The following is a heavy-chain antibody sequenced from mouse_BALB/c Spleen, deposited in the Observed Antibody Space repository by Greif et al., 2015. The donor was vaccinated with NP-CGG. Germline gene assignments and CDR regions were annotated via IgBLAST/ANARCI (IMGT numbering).Heavy chain of an antibody. D-gene: IGHD2-14*01. J-gene: IGHJ4*01. CDR2: IYPGSGST. Sequence: QVQLQQSGPELVKPGASVKMSCKASGYTFTDYVISWVKQRTGQGLEWIGEIYPGSGSTYYNEKFKGKATLTADKSSNTAYMQLSSLTSEDSAVYFCARFNPAYYRYDDGRSASMDYWGQGTSVAVSS. V-gene: IGHV1-81*01. CDR1: GYTFTDYV. CDR3: ARFNPAYYRYDDGRSASMDY.